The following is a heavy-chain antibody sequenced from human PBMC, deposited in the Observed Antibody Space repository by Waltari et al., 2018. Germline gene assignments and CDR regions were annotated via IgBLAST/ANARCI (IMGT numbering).Heavy chain of an antibody. J-gene: IGHJ6*02. CDR1: GGTFSSYA. V-gene: IGHV1-69*12. Sequence: QVQLVQSGAEVKKPGSSVKVSCKASGGTFSSYAISWVRQAPGQGLEWMGGIVPIFGTENTPQKCRGRVTITADESTSTAYMELSSLRSESTAVYYGAGDHHGTPPSYYYGIDVWGQGTTVTVSS. CDR3: AGDHHGTPPSYYYGIDV. CDR2: IVPIFGTE.